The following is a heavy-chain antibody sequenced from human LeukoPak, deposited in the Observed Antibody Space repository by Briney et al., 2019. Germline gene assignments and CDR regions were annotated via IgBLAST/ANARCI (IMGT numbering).Heavy chain of an antibody. V-gene: IGHV3-66*01. Sequence: GGSLRLSCAASGFTFSSYAMHWVRQAPGKGLEWVSVIYSGGSTYYADSVKGRFTISRDNSKNTLYLQMNSLRAEDTAVYYCARVGQWLALDYWGQGTLVTVSS. CDR2: IYSGGST. J-gene: IGHJ4*02. CDR1: GFTFSSYA. CDR3: ARVGQWLALDY. D-gene: IGHD6-19*01.